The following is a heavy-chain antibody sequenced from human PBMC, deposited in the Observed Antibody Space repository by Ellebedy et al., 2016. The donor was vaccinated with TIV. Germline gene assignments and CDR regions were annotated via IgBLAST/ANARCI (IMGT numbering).Heavy chain of an antibody. Sequence: GESLKISCAASGFTFDDYAMHWVRQAPGKGLEWVGRTRNKANSYTTEYAASVKGRFTISRDDSKNTLYLQMNSLRAEDTAVYYCAKHYCSSTSCFVFDYWGQGTLVTVSS. CDR2: TRNKANSYTT. CDR1: GFTFDDYA. CDR3: AKHYCSSTSCFVFDY. V-gene: IGHV3-72*01. J-gene: IGHJ4*02. D-gene: IGHD2-2*01.